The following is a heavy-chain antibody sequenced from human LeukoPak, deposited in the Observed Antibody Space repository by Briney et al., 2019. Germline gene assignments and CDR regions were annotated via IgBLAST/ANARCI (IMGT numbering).Heavy chain of an antibody. D-gene: IGHD3-16*02. Sequence: GGSLRLSCAASGFTLSSYAMSWVRQAPGKGLEWVSAISGRGGSSYYADSVKGRFTISRDNSKNTLYLQMNSLRAEDTAVYYCAKSEYVWGSYRPYYFDHSGQGTLVTVSS. CDR1: GFTLSSYA. J-gene: IGHJ4*02. CDR3: AKSEYVWGSYRPYYFDH. CDR2: ISGRGGSS. V-gene: IGHV3-23*01.